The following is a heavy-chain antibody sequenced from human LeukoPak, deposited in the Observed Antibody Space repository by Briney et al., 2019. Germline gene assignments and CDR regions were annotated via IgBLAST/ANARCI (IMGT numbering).Heavy chain of an antibody. V-gene: IGHV4-34*01. D-gene: IGHD4-17*01. J-gene: IGHJ5*02. CDR2: INHSGST. Sequence: PSETLSLTCAVYGGSFSGYYWSWIRQPPGKGLEWIGEINHSGSTNYNPSLKSRVTISVDTSKNQFSLKLSSVTAADTAVYYCARGRFRPTVTSWFDPWGQGTLVTVSS. CDR3: ARGRFRPTVTSWFDP. CDR1: GGSFSGYY.